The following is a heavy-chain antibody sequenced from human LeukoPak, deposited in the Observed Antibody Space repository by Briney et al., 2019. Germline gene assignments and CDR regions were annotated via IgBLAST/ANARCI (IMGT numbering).Heavy chain of an antibody. J-gene: IGHJ4*02. V-gene: IGHV3-23*01. CDR2: ITADSSAT. CDR1: GFTFNSNA. Sequence: GGSLRLSCAASGFTFNSNAMTWVRQAPGKGLQCVSAITADSSATYYADSVKGRFTISRDNSQNTLYLQLNSPRAEDTALYYCAKAFGTNGYFQLPIDFWGQGTLVTVSS. CDR3: AKAFGTNGYFQLPIDF. D-gene: IGHD2-8*01.